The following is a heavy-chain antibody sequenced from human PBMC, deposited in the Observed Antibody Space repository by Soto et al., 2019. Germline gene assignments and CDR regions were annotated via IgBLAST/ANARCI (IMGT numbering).Heavy chain of an antibody. CDR2: IYYSGST. CDR3: ARALRENYDYVWGSYRSTSRWFDP. D-gene: IGHD3-16*02. V-gene: IGHV4-59*01. CDR1: GGSISSYY. Sequence: SETLSLTCTASGGSISSYYWSWIRQPPGKGLEWIGYIYYSGSTNYNPSLKSRVTISVDTSKNQFSLKLSSVTAADPAVYYCARALRENYDYVWGSYRSTSRWFDPWGQGTLVTVSS. J-gene: IGHJ5*02.